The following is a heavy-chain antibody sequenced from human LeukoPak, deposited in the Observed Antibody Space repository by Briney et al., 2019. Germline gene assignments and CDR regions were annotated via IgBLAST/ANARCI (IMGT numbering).Heavy chain of an antibody. CDR3: AKEIRYTGTTGLPDY. J-gene: IGHJ4*02. CDR2: ISWNSGSI. V-gene: IGHV3-9*01. CDR1: GFTFDDYA. D-gene: IGHD1-7*01. Sequence: GRSLRLSCAASGFTFDDYAMHWVRQAPGKGLEWVSGISWNSGSIGYADSVKGRFTISRDNAKNSLYLQMKSLRAEDSALYYCAKEIRYTGTTGLPDYWGQGTLVTVSS.